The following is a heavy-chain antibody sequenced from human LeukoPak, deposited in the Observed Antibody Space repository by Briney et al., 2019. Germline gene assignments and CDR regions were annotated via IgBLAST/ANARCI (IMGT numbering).Heavy chain of an antibody. D-gene: IGHD6-6*01. Sequence: SETLSLTCTVSGGSISSSSYYWGWIRQPPGKGLEWIGSIYYSGSTYYNPSLKSRVTISVDTSKNQFSLKLSSVTAADTAVYYCASTSPYSSSWNYWGQGTLVTVSS. J-gene: IGHJ4*02. CDR2: IYYSGST. CDR1: GGSISSSSYY. V-gene: IGHV4-39*01. CDR3: ASTSPYSSSWNY.